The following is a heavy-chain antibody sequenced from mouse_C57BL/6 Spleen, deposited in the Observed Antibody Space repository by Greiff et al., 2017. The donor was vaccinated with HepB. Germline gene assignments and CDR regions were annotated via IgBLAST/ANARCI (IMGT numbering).Heavy chain of an antibody. Sequence: VQLQQSGAELVKPGASVKISCIASGYAFSSYWMNWVKQRPGKGLEWIGQIYPGDGDTNYNGKFKGKATLTADKSSSTAYMQLSSLTSEDSAVYFCARRDGNYNWYFDVWGTGTTVTVSS. CDR2: IYPGDGDT. D-gene: IGHD2-1*01. J-gene: IGHJ1*03. V-gene: IGHV1-80*01. CDR3: ARRDGNYNWYFDV. CDR1: GYAFSSYW.